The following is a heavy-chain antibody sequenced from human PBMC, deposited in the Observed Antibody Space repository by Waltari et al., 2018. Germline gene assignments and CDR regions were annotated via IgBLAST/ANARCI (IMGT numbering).Heavy chain of an antibody. V-gene: IGHV3-30-3*01. CDR1: GCTLRSYA. D-gene: IGHD6-19*01. CDR3: ATSEESSGPAD. CDR2: ISYDGSNK. Sequence: QVQLVESGGGVVQPGRSLRLSCAAPGCTLRSYAMHWVRQAPGKGLEWVAVISYDGSNKYYADSVKGRFTISRDNSKNTLYLQMNSLRAEDTAVYYCATSEESSGPADWGQGTLVTVSS. J-gene: IGHJ4*02.